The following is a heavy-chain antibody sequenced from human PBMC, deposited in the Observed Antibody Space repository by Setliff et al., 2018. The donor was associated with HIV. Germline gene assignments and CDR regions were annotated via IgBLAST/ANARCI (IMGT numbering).Heavy chain of an antibody. CDR3: ASARIPTGGTSTSVDY. CDR2: IWYEGSNE. CDR1: GFSLSYHG. Sequence: GGSLRLSCAASGFSLSYHGMHWVRQAPGKGLEWVAIIWYEGSNEYYVDSVKGRLTISRDNSKNTLYLQLNSLRPEDTALYYCASARIPTGGTSTSVDYWGQGTLVTVSS. D-gene: IGHD1-1*01. V-gene: IGHV3-33*01. J-gene: IGHJ4*02.